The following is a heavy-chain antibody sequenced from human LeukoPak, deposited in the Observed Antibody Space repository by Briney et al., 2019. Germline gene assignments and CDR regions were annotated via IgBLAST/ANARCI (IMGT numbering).Heavy chain of an antibody. J-gene: IGHJ6*03. CDR1: GGTFSSYA. D-gene: IGHD5-18*01. CDR3: ARGRYSSGFGGNYYYYYMDV. CDR2: IIPIFGTT. V-gene: IGHV1-69*06. Sequence: SVKVSCKASGGTFSSYAISWVRQAPGQGLEWMGGIIPIFGTTNYAQKFQGRVTITADKSTSTAYMELSSLRSEDTAVYYYARGRYSSGFGGNYYYYYMDVWGKGTTVTVSS.